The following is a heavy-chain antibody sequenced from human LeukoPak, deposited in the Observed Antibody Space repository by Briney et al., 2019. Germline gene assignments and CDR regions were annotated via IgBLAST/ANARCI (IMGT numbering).Heavy chain of an antibody. CDR2: INDDGRAT. CDR3: AKDLYYYDSSGYYRFDY. CDR1: GFTFSNYW. Sequence: PGGSLRLPCAASGFTFSNYWMHWVRQVPGKGLVWVSRINDDGRATFYADSVKGRFTISRDNSKNTLYLQMNSLRAEDTAVYYCAKDLYYYDSSGYYRFDYWGQGTLVTVSS. D-gene: IGHD3-22*01. V-gene: IGHV3-74*01. J-gene: IGHJ4*02.